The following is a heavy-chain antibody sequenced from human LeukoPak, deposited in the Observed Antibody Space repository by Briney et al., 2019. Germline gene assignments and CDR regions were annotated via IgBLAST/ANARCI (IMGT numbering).Heavy chain of an antibody. V-gene: IGHV3-64*01. CDR1: GFTFSSYA. D-gene: IGHD3-22*01. J-gene: IGHJ5*02. Sequence: GGSLRLSCAASGFTFSSYAMHWVRQAPGKGLEYVSAISSNGGSTYYANSVKGRFTISRDNSKNTLYLQMGRLRAEDMAVYYWARGGSSGYYYARNWFDPWGQGTLGTVSS. CDR3: ARGGSSGYYYARNWFDP. CDR2: ISSNGGST.